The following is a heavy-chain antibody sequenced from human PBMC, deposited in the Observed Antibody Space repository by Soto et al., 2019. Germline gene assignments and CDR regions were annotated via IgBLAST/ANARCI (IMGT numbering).Heavy chain of an antibody. D-gene: IGHD1-20*01. V-gene: IGHV3-33*01. J-gene: IGHJ4*02. Sequence: QVQLEESGGGVDQPGRSLRLSCAGSGFTVRSYGMHWVRQAPGKGLEWVAVIWYDGSNKYYADSVKGRFTISRDISKNTLYLQMNSLRAEDTAVYYCARDPYTSSTSFDYWGLGTLVTVSS. CDR1: GFTVRSYG. CDR2: IWYDGSNK. CDR3: ARDPYTSSTSFDY.